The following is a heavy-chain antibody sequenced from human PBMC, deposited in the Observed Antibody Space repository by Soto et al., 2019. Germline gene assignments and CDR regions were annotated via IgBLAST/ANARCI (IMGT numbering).Heavy chain of an antibody. V-gene: IGHV4-59*01. CDR2: IYYSGST. J-gene: IGHJ3*02. Sequence: SETLSLTCTVSCGSISSYYWSWIRQPPGKGLEWIGYIYYSGSTNYNPSLKSRVTISVDTSKNQFSLKLSSVTAADTAVYYCARVCGGDCHNAFDIWGQGRMVT. CDR1: CGSISSYY. CDR3: ARVCGGDCHNAFDI. D-gene: IGHD2-21*02.